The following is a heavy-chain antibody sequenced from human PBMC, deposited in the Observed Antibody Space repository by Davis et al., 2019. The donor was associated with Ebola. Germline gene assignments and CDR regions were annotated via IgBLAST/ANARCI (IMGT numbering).Heavy chain of an antibody. J-gene: IGHJ4*02. CDR3: ARSKWLVTGDY. CDR2: INPNSGGT. V-gene: IGHV1-2*02. D-gene: IGHD6-19*01. CDR1: GGTFSSYA. Sequence: ASVKVSCKASGGTFSSYAISWVRQAPGQRLEWMGWINPNSGGTNYAQKFQGRVTMTRDTSISTAYMELSRLRSDDTAVYYCARSKWLVTGDYWGQGTLVTVSS.